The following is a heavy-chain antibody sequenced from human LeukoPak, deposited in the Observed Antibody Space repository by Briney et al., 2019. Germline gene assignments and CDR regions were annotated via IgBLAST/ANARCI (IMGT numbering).Heavy chain of an antibody. D-gene: IGHD3-10*01. V-gene: IGHV3-30-3*01. J-gene: IGHJ5*02. CDR1: GFPFSSYA. CDR3: ARDLVVRGVTNWFDP. CDR2: ISYDGSNK. Sequence: GGSLRLSCSASGFPFSSYAMHWVRQAPGKGLEWVAVISYDGSNKYYADSVKGRFTISRDNSKNTLYLQMNSLRAEDTAVYYCARDLVVRGVTNWFDPWGQGTLVT.